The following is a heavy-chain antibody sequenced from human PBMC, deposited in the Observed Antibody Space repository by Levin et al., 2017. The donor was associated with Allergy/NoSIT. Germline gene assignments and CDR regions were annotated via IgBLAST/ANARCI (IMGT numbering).Heavy chain of an antibody. CDR1: GFIFSNAW. CDR3: TTDLENYGSGSRYTGYNYYYGMDV. J-gene: IGHJ6*02. V-gene: IGHV3-15*01. Sequence: SCAASGFIFSNAWMNWVRQAPGKGLEWVGRSKSKTDGATTDYAAPVKGRFTISRDDSKNTLSVQMNSLKAEDTAVYYCTTDLENYGSGSRYTGYNYYYGMDVWGQGTTVTVSS. D-gene: IGHD3-10*01. CDR2: SKSKTDGATT.